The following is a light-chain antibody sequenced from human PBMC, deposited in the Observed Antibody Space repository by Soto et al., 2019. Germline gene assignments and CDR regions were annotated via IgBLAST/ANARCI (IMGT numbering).Light chain of an antibody. CDR3: QQYGSSGWT. CDR2: GAS. Sequence: EIVLTQSPAPLSLSPVAIATLSCSASQSVSSYLAWYQQKPGQAPRLLIYGASSRATGIPDRFSGSGSGTDFTLTISRLEPEDFAVYYCQQYGSSGWTFGQGTKVDIK. V-gene: IGKV3-20*01. CDR1: QSVSSY. J-gene: IGKJ1*01.